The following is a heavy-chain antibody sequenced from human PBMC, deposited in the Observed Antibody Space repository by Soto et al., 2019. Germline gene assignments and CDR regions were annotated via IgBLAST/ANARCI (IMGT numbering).Heavy chain of an antibody. CDR2: ITPDGTEQ. J-gene: IGHJ2*01. CDR3: AKRGILGAQGMAYFDL. D-gene: IGHD1-26*01. V-gene: IGHV3-30*18. CDR1: GFTFNTYA. Sequence: QVQLMESGGGVVQPGRSLRLSCAASGFTFNTYAMHWVRQAPGKGLEWVAVITPDGTEQYYADSVKGRFTISRDNSKNTLYLQMNCLGLEDMSIYHCAKRGILGAQGMAYFDLWGRGTLVTVSS.